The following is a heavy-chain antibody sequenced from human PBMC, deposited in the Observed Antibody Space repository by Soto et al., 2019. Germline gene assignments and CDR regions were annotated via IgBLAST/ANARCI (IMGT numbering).Heavy chain of an antibody. CDR1: GFTFSSYG. D-gene: IGHD3-10*01. Sequence: GGSLRLSCAASGFTFSSYGMHWVRQAPGKGLEWVSYISSSSTTIYYADSVKGRFTISRDNAKNSLYLQMNSLRDEDTAVYYCARRYGSGMNYFDYWGQGTLVTVSS. V-gene: IGHV3-48*02. J-gene: IGHJ4*02. CDR3: ARRYGSGMNYFDY. CDR2: ISSSSTTI.